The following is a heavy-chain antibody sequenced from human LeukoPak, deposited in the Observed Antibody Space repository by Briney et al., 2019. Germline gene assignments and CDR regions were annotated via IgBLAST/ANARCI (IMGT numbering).Heavy chain of an antibody. V-gene: IGHV3-53*04. CDR2: IYAGGGSGA. D-gene: IGHD1-14*01. Sequence: GGSLRLSCAASGFGVSSNDMSWVRQAPGKGLEWVSLIYAGGGSGAYYADSVRGRFTGSRHDSKNTLDLQMNSLRVDDSAMYFCSRQGAGNPARWGQGTLVTVSS. CDR1: GFGVSSND. CDR3: SRQGAGNPAR. J-gene: IGHJ4*02.